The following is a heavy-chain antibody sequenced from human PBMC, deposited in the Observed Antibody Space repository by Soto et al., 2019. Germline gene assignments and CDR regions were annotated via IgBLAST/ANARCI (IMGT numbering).Heavy chain of an antibody. CDR2: IYYSGST. V-gene: IGHV4-59*01. J-gene: IGHJ4*02. D-gene: IGHD4-4*01. CDR3: ATLLATTRAFDY. Sequence: LSLTCTVSGGSISSYYWSWIRQPPGKGLEWIGYIYYSGSTNYNPSLKSRVTISVDTSKNQFSLKLSSVTAADTAVYYCATLLATTRAFDYWGQGTLVTVSS. CDR1: GGSISSYY.